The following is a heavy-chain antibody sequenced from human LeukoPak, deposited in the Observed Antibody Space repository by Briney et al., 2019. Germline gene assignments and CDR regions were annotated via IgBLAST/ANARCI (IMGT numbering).Heavy chain of an antibody. V-gene: IGHV1-18*01. D-gene: IGHD3-16*01. CDR2: ISAYNGNT. CDR3: ARVGVMITFGGVMDDSYYFDY. CDR1: GYTFTSYG. J-gene: IGHJ4*02. Sequence: ASVKVSCKASGYTFTSYGISWVRQAPGQGLEWMGWISAYNGNTNYAQKLQGRVTMTTDTSTGTAYMELRSLRSDDTAVYYCARVGVMITFGGVMDDSYYFDYWGQGTLVTVSS.